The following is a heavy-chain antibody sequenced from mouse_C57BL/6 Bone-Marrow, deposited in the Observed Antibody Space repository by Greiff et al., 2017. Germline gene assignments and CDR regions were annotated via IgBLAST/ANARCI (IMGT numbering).Heavy chain of an antibody. D-gene: IGHD1-1*01. Sequence: QVQLQQPGAELVKPGASVMMSCKASGYTFTSYWLTWVKQRPGQGLEWIGDIYPGSGSTNYNEKFKSKVTLTVDTSSSTAYMQLSSLTSEDSAVYYCARTVDWYFDVWGTGTTVTVAS. CDR2: IYPGSGST. J-gene: IGHJ1*03. CDR3: ARTVDWYFDV. V-gene: IGHV1-55*01. CDR1: GYTFTSYW.